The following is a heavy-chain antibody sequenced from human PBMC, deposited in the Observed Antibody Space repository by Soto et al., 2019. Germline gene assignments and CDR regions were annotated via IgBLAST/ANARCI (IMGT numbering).Heavy chain of an antibody. V-gene: IGHV4-30-2*01. CDR2: IYRTGHT. CDR3: ARSIVTPSAMFDH. D-gene: IGHD2-2*01. J-gene: IGHJ5*02. Sequence: SETLSLTCAVSGGSVNRGGYSWSWIRQTPGTGLEWLAYIYRTGHTIYNPSLNSRATISLDEPNNQFSLHLTSVTAADTAVYYCARSIVTPSAMFDHWGQGLLVTVSS. CDR1: GGSVNRGGYS.